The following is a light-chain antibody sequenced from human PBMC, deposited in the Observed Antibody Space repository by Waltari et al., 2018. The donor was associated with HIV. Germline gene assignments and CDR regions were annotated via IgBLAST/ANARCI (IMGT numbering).Light chain of an antibody. CDR2: DVS. Sequence: QSALTQPASVSGSPGQSITISCTGTSSDVGGYNYVSWYQQHPGKAPKLMIYDVSNRPSVVSNRFSGPKSGNTTSRTISGLQAEDEADYYCSSYTSSSTVVFGGGTKLTVL. J-gene: IGLJ2*01. CDR1: SSDVGGYNY. CDR3: SSYTSSSTVV. V-gene: IGLV2-14*03.